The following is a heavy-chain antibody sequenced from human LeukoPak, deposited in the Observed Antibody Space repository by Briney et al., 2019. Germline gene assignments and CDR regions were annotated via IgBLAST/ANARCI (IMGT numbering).Heavy chain of an antibody. CDR2: IYAGGST. J-gene: IGHJ4*02. V-gene: IGHV3-66*01. D-gene: IGHD2-2*01. Sequence: PGGSLRLSCAASGFTVSSNYMSWVRQAPGKGLEWVSVIYAGGSTHYADSVKGRFTISRDNSKNTLYLQMNSLTAEDTAVYYCARAVVGTSCYGHWGQGPLVTVSS. CDR1: GFTVSSNY. CDR3: ARAVVGTSCYGH.